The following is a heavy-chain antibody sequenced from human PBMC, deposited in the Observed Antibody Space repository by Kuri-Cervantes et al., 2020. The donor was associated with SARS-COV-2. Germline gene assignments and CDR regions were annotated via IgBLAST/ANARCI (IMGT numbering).Heavy chain of an antibody. J-gene: IGHJ6*02. D-gene: IGHD2-15*01. CDR3: ARSPRLGYCSGGSCDWGSYYGMDV. V-gene: IGHV4-59*10. Sequence: GPLKPPWDPHRWSLRAYHRSWIRQPAGKGLEWIGRIYTSGSTNYNPSLKSRVTMSVDRSKNQFSLKLSSVTAADTAVYYCARSPRLGYCSGGSCDWGSYYGMDVWGQGTTVTVSS. CDR2: IYTSGST. CDR1: RWSLRAYH.